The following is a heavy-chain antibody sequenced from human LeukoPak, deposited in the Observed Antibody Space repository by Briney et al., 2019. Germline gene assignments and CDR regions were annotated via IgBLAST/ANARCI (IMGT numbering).Heavy chain of an antibody. D-gene: IGHD3-10*01. CDR1: GGSISSSSYY. V-gene: IGHV4-39*07. CDR3: ARGTGMIRGAAGS. J-gene: IGHJ5*02. CDR2: IYYSGST. Sequence: SETLSLTCTVSGGSISSSSYYWGWIRQPPGKGLEWIGSIYYSGSTYYNPSLKSRVTISVDTSKNQFSLKLTSVTAADTAVYYCARGTGMIRGAAGSWGQGTLVTVSS.